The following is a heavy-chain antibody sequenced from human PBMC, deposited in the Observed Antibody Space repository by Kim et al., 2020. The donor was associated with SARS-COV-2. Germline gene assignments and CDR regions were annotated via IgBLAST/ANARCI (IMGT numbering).Heavy chain of an antibody. D-gene: IGHD3-10*01. V-gene: IGHV3-21*01. CDR2: ISSSSSYI. Sequence: GGSLRLSCAASGFTFSSYSMNWVRQAPGKGLEWVSSISSSSSYIYYADSVKGRFTISRDNAKNSLYLQMNSLRAEDTAVYYCARAGLYYYGSGSYPIDYWGQGTLVTVSS. CDR1: GFTFSSYS. J-gene: IGHJ4*02. CDR3: ARAGLYYYGSGSYPIDY.